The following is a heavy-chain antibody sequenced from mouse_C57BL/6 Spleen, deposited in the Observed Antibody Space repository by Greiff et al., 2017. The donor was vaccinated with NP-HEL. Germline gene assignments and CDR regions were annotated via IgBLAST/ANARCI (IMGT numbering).Heavy chain of an antibody. J-gene: IGHJ4*01. CDR2: IYPGDGDT. Sequence: VQLKESGPELVKPGASVKISCKASGYAFSSSWMNWVKQRPGKGLEWIGRIYPGDGDTNYNGKFKGKATLTADKSSSTAYMQLSSLTSEDSAVYFCARGIITTVVASYYYAMDYWGQGTSVTVSS. D-gene: IGHD1-1*01. CDR1: GYAFSSSW. CDR3: ARGIITTVVASYYYAMDY. V-gene: IGHV1-82*01.